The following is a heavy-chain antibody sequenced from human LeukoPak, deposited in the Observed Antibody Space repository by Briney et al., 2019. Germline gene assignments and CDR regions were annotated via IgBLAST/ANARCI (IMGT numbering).Heavy chain of an antibody. CDR2: ISSSGSTI. D-gene: IGHD4-11*01. CDR1: GFTFSSYE. Sequence: PLGSLRLSCAASGFTFSSYEMNWVRQAPGKGLEWLSYISSSGSTIYYADSVNCRHTISRDNAKNSLCLQMNSLRAEDTAVYYCARGAYTVHYWGPGSPVTVSS. V-gene: IGHV3-48*03. J-gene: IGHJ4*02. CDR3: ARGAYTVHY.